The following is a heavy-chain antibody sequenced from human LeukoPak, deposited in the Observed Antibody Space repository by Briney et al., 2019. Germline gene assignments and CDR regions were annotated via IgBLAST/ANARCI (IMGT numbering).Heavy chain of an antibody. CDR2: ISSSGSTI. J-gene: IGHJ4*02. CDR1: GFTFSDYY. V-gene: IGHV3-11*01. CDR3: AIVSRVNTAIDY. D-gene: IGHD5-18*01. Sequence: GGSLRLSCAASGFTFSDYYMSWIRQAPGKGLEWVSYISSSGSTIYYADSVKGRFTISRDNAKNSLYLQMNSLRAEDTAVYYCAIVSRVNTAIDYWGQGTLVTVSS.